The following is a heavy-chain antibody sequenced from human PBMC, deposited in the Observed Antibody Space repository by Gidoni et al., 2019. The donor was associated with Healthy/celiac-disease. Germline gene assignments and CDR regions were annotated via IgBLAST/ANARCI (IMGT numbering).Heavy chain of an antibody. V-gene: IGHV4-30-4*01. CDR2: IYYSGST. CDR3: ARVRGGDYANDY. CDR1: GGSISSGDYY. D-gene: IGHD2-21*02. Sequence: LSLTCTVSGGSISSGDYYWSWIRQPPGKGLEWIGYIYYSGSTYYNPSLKSRVTISVDTSKNQFSLKLSSVTAADTAVYYCARVRGGDYANDYWGQGTLVTVSP. J-gene: IGHJ4*02.